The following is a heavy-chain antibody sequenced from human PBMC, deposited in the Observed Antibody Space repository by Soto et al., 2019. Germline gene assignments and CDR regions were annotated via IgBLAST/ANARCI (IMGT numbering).Heavy chain of an antibody. CDR3: AKEGSGGWPLNFDY. Sequence: QVQLVESGGGVVQPGRSLRLSCAASGFTFSSYGMHWVRQAPSKGLECVAVISYDGSNKYYADSVKGRFTISRDNSKNTLYLQMNSLRAEDTAVYYCAKEGSGGWPLNFDYWGQGTLVTVSS. D-gene: IGHD2-15*01. V-gene: IGHV3-30*18. CDR1: GFTFSSYG. J-gene: IGHJ4*02. CDR2: ISYDGSNK.